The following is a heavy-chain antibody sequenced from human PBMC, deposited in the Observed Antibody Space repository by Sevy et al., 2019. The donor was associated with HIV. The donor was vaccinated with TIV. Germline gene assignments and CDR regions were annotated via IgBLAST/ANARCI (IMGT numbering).Heavy chain of an antibody. CDR3: ARDNSTGKNRGGGAFDI. CDR1: GFTFSSYW. D-gene: IGHD3-10*01. V-gene: IGHV3-7*01. CDR2: IKQDGSEK. J-gene: IGHJ3*02. Sequence: GGSLRLSCAASGFTFSSYWMSWVRQAPGKGLEWVANIKQDGSEKYYVDSVKGRFTISRDNDKNSLYLQMNSLRAEETAVYYCARDNSTGKNRGGGAFDIWGQGTMVTVSS.